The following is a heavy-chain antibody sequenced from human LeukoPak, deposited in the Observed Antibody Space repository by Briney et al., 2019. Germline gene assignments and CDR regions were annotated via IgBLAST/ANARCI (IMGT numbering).Heavy chain of an antibody. Sequence: PGGSLRLSCAASGFTVSSNYMSWVRLAPGKGLEWVSVIYSGGSTYYADSVKGRFTISRDNSKNTLYLQMNSLRAEDTAVYYCARHSTDYGDYNWFDPWGQGTLVTVSS. CDR1: GFTVSSNY. CDR2: IYSGGST. V-gene: IGHV3-66*02. CDR3: ARHSTDYGDYNWFDP. J-gene: IGHJ5*02. D-gene: IGHD4-17*01.